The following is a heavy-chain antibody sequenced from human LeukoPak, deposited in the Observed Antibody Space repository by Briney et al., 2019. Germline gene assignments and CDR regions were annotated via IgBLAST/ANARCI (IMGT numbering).Heavy chain of an antibody. D-gene: IGHD3-22*01. CDR2: IYYTGST. J-gene: IGHJ4*02. V-gene: IGHV4-59*11. CDR1: GGSISTHY. Sequence: SETLSLTCTVPGGSISTHYWSWIRQPPGKGLEWIGYIYYTGSTNYNPSLKSRVIISVDTSKNQLSLKLGSVTAADTAVYYCASLLGSGSDFDYWGQGTLVTVSS. CDR3: ASLLGSGSDFDY.